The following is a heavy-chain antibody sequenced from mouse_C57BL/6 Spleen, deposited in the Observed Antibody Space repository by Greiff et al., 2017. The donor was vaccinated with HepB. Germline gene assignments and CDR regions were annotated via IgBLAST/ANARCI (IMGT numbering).Heavy chain of an antibody. Sequence: EVQLVESGGDLVKPGGSLKLSCAASGFTFSSYGMSWVRQTPDKRLEWVATISSGGSYTYYPDSVKGRFTISRDNAKNTLYLQMSSLKSEDTAMYYCARLSNQYYFDDWGQGTTLTVSS. D-gene: IGHD2-5*01. J-gene: IGHJ2*01. CDR2: ISSGGSYT. CDR3: ARLSNQYYFDD. V-gene: IGHV5-6*01. CDR1: GFTFSSYG.